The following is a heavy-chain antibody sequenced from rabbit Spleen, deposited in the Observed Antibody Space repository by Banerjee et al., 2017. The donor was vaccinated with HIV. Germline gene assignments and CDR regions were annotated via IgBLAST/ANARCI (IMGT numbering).Heavy chain of an antibody. CDR3: ARGVVSRGWNNYL. CDR2: IFGGDGHH. J-gene: IGHJ4*01. V-gene: IGHV1S47*01. CDR1: GFSFSSGYD. D-gene: IGHD3-1*01. Sequence: QEQLVESGGGLVKPGASLTLICTASGFSFSSGYDMSWVRQAPGKGPEWIACIFGGDGHHYFPGLVNGPIPRPQRPNLNPGALQMASLTPADTAPYFCARGVVSRGWNNYLWGPGTLVTVS.